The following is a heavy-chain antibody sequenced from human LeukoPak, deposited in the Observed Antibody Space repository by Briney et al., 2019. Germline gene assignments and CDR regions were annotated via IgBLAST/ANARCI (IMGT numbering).Heavy chain of an antibody. CDR1: GGSISSYY. CDR2: IYTSGST. D-gene: IGHD2-2*01. CDR3: AREVVVPAAMGPYNWFDP. V-gene: IGHV4-4*07. Sequence: SETLSLTCTVSGGSISSYYWSWIRQPAGKGLEWIGRIYTSGSTNYNPSLKSRVTMSVDTSKNQFSLKLSSVTAADTAVYYCAREVVVPAAMGPYNWFDPWGRGTLVTVSS. J-gene: IGHJ5*02.